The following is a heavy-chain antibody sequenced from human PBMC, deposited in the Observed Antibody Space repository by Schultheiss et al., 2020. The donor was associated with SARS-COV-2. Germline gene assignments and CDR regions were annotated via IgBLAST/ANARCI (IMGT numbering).Heavy chain of an antibody. CDR3: ARARLTRRIDS. D-gene: IGHD6-6*01. V-gene: IGHV4-4*07. Sequence: SETLSLTCTVSGGSISSYFWSWIRQPAEKGLEWIGYIYNSGSSNNNPSLKSRVTLSLDTSKKQFSLKLSSVTAADTAVYYCARARLTRRIDSWGQGTLVTVSS. CDR2: IYNSGSS. J-gene: IGHJ4*02. CDR1: GGSISSYF.